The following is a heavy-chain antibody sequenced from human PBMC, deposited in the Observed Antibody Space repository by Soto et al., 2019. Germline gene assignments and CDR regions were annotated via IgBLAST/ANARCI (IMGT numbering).Heavy chain of an antibody. J-gene: IGHJ4*02. V-gene: IGHV4-34*01. D-gene: IGHD6-6*01. CDR2: INHSGST. CDR3: AGVSYSSSSHY. Sequence: SEILSLTCAVYGGSFSGYYWSWIRQPPGKGLEWIGEINHSGSTNYNPSLKSRVTISVDTSKNQFSLKLSSVTAADTAVYYCAGVSYSSSSHYWGQGTLVTVSS. CDR1: GGSFSGYY.